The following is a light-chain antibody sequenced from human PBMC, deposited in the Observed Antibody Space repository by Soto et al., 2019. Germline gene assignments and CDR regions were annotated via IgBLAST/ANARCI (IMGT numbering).Light chain of an antibody. Sequence: QSVLTQPPSASGTPGQRVTISCSGSISNIGSNAVNWYQQLPGTAPKLLIYNNNQRPSGVPDRFSGSKSGTSASLAIRGLQSEDEADYYCAAWDDRLNGPVFGGGTKLTVL. CDR2: NNN. CDR3: AAWDDRLNGPV. V-gene: IGLV1-44*01. CDR1: ISNIGSNA. J-gene: IGLJ2*01.